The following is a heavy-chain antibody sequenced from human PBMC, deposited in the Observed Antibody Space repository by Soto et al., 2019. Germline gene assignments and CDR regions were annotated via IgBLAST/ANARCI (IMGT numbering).Heavy chain of an antibody. CDR2: INQDGSDK. Sequence: EVQVVESEGGLVQPGGSLRLSCTASGFTFGIHWMTWVRQVPGKGLEWVANINQDGSDKYYVDSVKGRFIISRDNAKDSVYLQMNSLRVEYTAVYYCATSMRHTLDPWGQGTLVTVS. V-gene: IGHV3-7*01. CDR3: ATSMRHTLDP. J-gene: IGHJ5*02. D-gene: IGHD2-21*01. CDR1: GFTFGIHW.